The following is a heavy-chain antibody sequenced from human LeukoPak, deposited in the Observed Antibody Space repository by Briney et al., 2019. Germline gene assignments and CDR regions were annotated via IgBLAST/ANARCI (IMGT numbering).Heavy chain of an antibody. V-gene: IGHV3-7*01. Sequence: PGGSLRLSCAASGFTFTDFWMMWVRQAPGKGLEWVAQINEGGSKKYYVDSVRGRFTISRDNAMNSLDLQMSTLRVEDTAVYYCVRDATRGGDLDHWGQGTLVTVSS. J-gene: IGHJ4*02. CDR1: GFTFTDFW. D-gene: IGHD2-21*01. CDR2: INEGGSKK. CDR3: VRDATRGGDLDH.